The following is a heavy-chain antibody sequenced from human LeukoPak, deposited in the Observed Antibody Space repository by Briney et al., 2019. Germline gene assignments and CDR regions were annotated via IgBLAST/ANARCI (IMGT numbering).Heavy chain of an antibody. V-gene: IGHV4-4*07. CDR2: IYTSGST. D-gene: IGHD3-22*01. J-gene: IGHJ4*02. CDR1: GVPISSYY. CDR3: ARERSYYYDSSGSL. Sequence: AETLSLTCTVSGVPISSYYWIWIRQPTGKGLEWIVRIYTSGSTNYNPSLKSRVTMSVDASKNQLSLKLSSGTAADTAVEYCARERSYYYDSSGSLWGQGTLVTVSS.